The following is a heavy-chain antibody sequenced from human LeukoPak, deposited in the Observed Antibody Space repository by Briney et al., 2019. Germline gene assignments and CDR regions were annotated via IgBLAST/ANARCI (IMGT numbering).Heavy chain of an antibody. J-gene: IGHJ4*02. CDR1: RFTFSSYA. D-gene: IGHD6-13*01. CDR2: VTSNGEST. CDR3: ARGSHRRYSSSWYSL. Sequence: GGSLRLSCAASRFTFSSYAMHRVRQAPGEGLEYVSSVTSNGESTYYRNSVEGSFIISRDNYKHRLYLQMGSLRAEDMAVYYCARGSHRRYSSSWYSLWGQGTLVTVSS. V-gene: IGHV3-64*01.